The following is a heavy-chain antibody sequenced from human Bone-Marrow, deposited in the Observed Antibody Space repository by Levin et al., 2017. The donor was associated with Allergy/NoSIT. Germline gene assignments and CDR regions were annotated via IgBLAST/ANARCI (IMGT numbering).Heavy chain of an antibody. CDR3: ARGFYRFDY. D-gene: IGHD4-11*01. CDR1: GDSVSSNSAA. Sequence: PSETLSLTCAISGDSVSSNSAAWNWVRQSPSRGLEWLGRAYYRSKWYTDYVVSVKSRITINPDTSNNQFSLQLNSVTPEDTAVYYCARGFYRFDYWGQGILVTVSS. J-gene: IGHJ4*02. V-gene: IGHV6-1*01. CDR2: AYYRSKWYT.